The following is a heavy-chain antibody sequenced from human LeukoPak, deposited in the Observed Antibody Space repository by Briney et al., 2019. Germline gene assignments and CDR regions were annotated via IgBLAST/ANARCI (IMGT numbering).Heavy chain of an antibody. CDR3: ARTTEGGYTYNYFYYYYMDV. Sequence: SETLSLTCTVSEGSISSYYWSWIRQPPGKGLEWIGYIYYSGSTNYNPSLKSRISISVDTSKNQFSLKLSSVTAADTAVYYCARTTEGGYTYNYFYYYYMDVWGKGTTVTISS. CDR2: IYYSGST. V-gene: IGHV4-59*01. CDR1: EGSISSYY. J-gene: IGHJ6*03. D-gene: IGHD5-18*01.